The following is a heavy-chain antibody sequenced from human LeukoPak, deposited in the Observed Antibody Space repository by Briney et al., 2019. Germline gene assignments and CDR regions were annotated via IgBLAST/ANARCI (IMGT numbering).Heavy chain of an antibody. J-gene: IGHJ5*02. D-gene: IGHD6-13*01. CDR2: VFYSGNT. Sequence: SETLSLTCIVSGGSINSYYWNWIRQPPGKGLEWIGYVFYSGNTNYNPSLKSRVTISVDASKNQFSLKLSSVTAADTAVYYCARDLSHSGRFDPWGQGTLVTVSS. CDR3: ARDLSHSGRFDP. V-gene: IGHV4-59*12. CDR1: GGSINSYY.